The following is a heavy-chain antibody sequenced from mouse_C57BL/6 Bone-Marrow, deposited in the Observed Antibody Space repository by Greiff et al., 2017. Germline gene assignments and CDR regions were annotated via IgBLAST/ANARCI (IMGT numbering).Heavy chain of an antibody. J-gene: IGHJ4*01. V-gene: IGHV1-64*01. D-gene: IGHD2-4*01. Sequence: QVQLQQPGADLVKPGASVKLSCKASGYTFTNYWMHWVKQRPGQGLEWIGMMHPNGGSPDYNEKFKSGATLSVAKSSRTAYMELSSLTSEDSAVYYCARSYDYDDYTMDYWGQGTSVTVSS. CDR1: GYTFTNYW. CDR3: ARSYDYDDYTMDY. CDR2: MHPNGGSP.